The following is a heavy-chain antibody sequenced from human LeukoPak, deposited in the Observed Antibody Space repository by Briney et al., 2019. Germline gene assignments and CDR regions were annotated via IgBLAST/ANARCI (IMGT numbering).Heavy chain of an antibody. CDR3: ARENRGGSPFGY. V-gene: IGHV4-34*01. CDR1: GGSFSDYY. Sequence: SETLSLTCAVYGGSFSDYYWSWIRQPPGKGLEYIGEINHSGSTNYNPSLKSRVTISVDTSKNQFSLKLSSVTAADTAVYYCARENRGGSPFGYWGQGTLVTVSS. J-gene: IGHJ4*02. D-gene: IGHD2-15*01. CDR2: INHSGST.